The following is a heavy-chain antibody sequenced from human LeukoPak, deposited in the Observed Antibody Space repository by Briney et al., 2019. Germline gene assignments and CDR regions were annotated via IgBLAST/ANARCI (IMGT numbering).Heavy chain of an antibody. CDR3: AIIPRAAAGPSARSPFHY. J-gene: IGHJ4*02. V-gene: IGHV3-74*01. D-gene: IGHD6-13*01. CDR1: GFTVSSYW. Sequence: GGSLRLSCAASGFTVSSYWMHWVRQAPGKGLVWVSRINEDGTTINYADSVKGRFTISRDNAKNTLYLQMDSLRAEDTAVYYCAIIPRAAAGPSARSPFHYWGQGTLVTVSS. CDR2: INEDGTTI.